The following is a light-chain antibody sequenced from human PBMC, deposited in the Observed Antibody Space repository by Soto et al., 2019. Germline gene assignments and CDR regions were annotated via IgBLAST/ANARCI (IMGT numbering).Light chain of an antibody. V-gene: IGKV1-5*01. CDR3: QQYHTDWT. CDR1: ESIDNW. J-gene: IGKJ1*01. CDR2: AAS. Sequence: DIQMTQCPSTLSGSVGDTVTITCRASESIDNWLAWYQQKPGKAPKLLIFAASTLVRGVPSRFSGRGSGTEFTLTISSLQADDYATFYCQQYHTDWTFGQGTKVDIK.